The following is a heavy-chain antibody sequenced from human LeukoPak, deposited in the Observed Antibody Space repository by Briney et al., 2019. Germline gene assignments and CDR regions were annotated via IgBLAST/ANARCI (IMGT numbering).Heavy chain of an antibody. J-gene: IGHJ4*02. D-gene: IGHD3-22*01. CDR2: INHSGST. CDR3: ARTYYYDSSGYPY. CDR1: GGSFSGYY. V-gene: IGHV4-34*01. Sequence: PSETLSFTCAVYGGSFSGYYWSWIRQPPGKGLEWIGEINHSGSTNYNPSLKSRVTISVDTSKNQFSLKLSSMTAADTAVYYCARTYYYDSSGYPYWGQGTLVTVSS.